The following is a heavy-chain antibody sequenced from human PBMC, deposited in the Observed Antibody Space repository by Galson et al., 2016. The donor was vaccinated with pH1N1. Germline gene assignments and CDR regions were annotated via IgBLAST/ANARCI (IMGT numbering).Heavy chain of an antibody. D-gene: IGHD2-2*01. V-gene: IGHV5-51*03. Sequence: QSGAEVTKPGESLKISCKGTGSSFSTYWIAWVRQMPGEGLEWMGIIYPGDSDTRYSPSFQGQVTISADKSISAAYLQWSSLQASDTAMYFCARLAIPATIDYHYYMYVWGKGTTVTVSS. CDR1: GSSFSTYW. J-gene: IGHJ6*03. CDR3: ARLAIPATIDYHYYMYV. CDR2: IYPGDSDT.